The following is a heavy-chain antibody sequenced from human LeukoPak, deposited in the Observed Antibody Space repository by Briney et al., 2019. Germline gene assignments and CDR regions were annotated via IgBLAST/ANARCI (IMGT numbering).Heavy chain of an antibody. D-gene: IGHD3-22*01. V-gene: IGHV4-34*01. CDR2: INHSGST. CDR3: ARVVSSDYYYGYYYYYMDV. Sequence: SETLSLTCAIYSGSFRGHYWSWIRQPPGKGLEWIGEINHSGSTNYNPSLKSRVTISIDTSKNQFSLKLSSVTAADTAVYFCARVVSSDYYYGYYYYYMDVWGKGTTVTVPS. J-gene: IGHJ6*03. CDR1: SGSFRGHY.